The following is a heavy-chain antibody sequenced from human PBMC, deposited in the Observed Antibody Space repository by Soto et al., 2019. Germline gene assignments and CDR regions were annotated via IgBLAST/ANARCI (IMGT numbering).Heavy chain of an antibody. CDR2: SSYNGGT. Sequence: LSLTCTVSTDSSSFTNSYWGWIRQPPGKGLQWIGSSSYNGGTFYNPSLKGRVVTSFDTSKKQSSLQVTSVTAADTAVYFCARHRIEVVWRGFDFWGQGSPVTVSS. V-gene: IGHV4-39*01. D-gene: IGHD3-10*01. CDR1: TDSSSFTNSY. J-gene: IGHJ4*02. CDR3: ARHRIEVVWRGFDF.